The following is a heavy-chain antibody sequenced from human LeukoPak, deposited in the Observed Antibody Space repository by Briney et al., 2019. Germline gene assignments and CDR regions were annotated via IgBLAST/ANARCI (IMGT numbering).Heavy chain of an antibody. V-gene: IGHV4-34*01. D-gene: IGHD3-9*01. J-gene: IGHJ4*02. CDR3: ARGGMTGYYAPPDY. Sequence: SETLSLTCAVDRGSFSAYYWSWIRQPPGKGLEWIGEINHSGSTNYNPSLKSRVTISVDTSKNQFSLKLSSVTAADTAVYYCARGGMTGYYAPPDYWGQGTLVTVSS. CDR1: RGSFSAYY. CDR2: INHSGST.